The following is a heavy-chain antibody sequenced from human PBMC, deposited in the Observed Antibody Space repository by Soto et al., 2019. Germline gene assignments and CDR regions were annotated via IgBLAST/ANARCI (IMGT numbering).Heavy chain of an antibody. CDR2: ISYDGSNK. V-gene: IGHV3-30*18. CDR3: AKTFMIVVVITPCEC. CDR1: GFTFSSYG. J-gene: IGHJ1*01. D-gene: IGHD3-22*01. Sequence: PWVSLRLSCAASGFTFSSYGMHWVRQAPGKGLEWVPVISYDGSNKYYADSVMGRFTISRDNSKNTLYLQMNSLRAEDTAVYYRAKTFMIVVVITPCECWGQGTMI.